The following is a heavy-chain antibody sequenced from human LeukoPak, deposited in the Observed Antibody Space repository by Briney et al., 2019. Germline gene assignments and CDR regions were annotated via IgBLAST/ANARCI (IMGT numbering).Heavy chain of an antibody. D-gene: IGHD2-8*01. J-gene: IGHJ4*02. CDR3: ARHDNVPVIRHGFDH. V-gene: IGHV4-59*08. CDR2: IYPSGVT. Sequence: SETLSLTCTVSGGSINNYYWSWIRQPPGKGLEWLGYIYPSGVTNYNPSLQSRVTISIDTSKNQFSLKLSSVTAADTAVYYCARHDNVPVIRHGFDHWGQGTLVTVFS. CDR1: GGSINNYY.